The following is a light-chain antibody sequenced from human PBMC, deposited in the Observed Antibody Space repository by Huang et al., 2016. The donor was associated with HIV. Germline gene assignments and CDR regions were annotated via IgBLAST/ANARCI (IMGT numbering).Light chain of an antibody. V-gene: IGKV2-28*01. CDR2: LGS. Sequence: DIVMTQSPLSLPVTPGEPASISCRSSQSPLHRNGNNHLDWYLQRPGQSPQLLIYLGSNRASGVPDRFSGSGSGTYFTLKISRVAAEDVGVYYCMQALQTPYTFGQGTKLEIK. CDR1: QSPLHRNGNNH. J-gene: IGKJ2*01. CDR3: MQALQTPYT.